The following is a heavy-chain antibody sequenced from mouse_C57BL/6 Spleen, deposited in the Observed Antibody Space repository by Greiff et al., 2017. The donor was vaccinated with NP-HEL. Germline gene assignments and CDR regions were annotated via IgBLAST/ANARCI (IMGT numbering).Heavy chain of an antibody. CDR3: ARWGVTGYYFDY. CDR1: GYTFTDYN. CDR2: IYPNNGGT. J-gene: IGHJ2*01. V-gene: IGHV1-18*01. Sequence: VQLQQSGPELVKPGASVKIPCKASGYTFTDYNMDWVKQSPGKSLEWLGDIYPNNGGTIYNQKFKGKATLTVDKSSSTAYMELRSLTSEDTAVYYCARWGVTGYYFDYWGQGTTLTVSS. D-gene: IGHD4-1*01.